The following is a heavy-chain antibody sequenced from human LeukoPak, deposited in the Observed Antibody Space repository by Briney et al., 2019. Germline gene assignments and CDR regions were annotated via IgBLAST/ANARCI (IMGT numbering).Heavy chain of an antibody. CDR3: ARKSVCSSTSCYRDY. D-gene: IGHD2-2*01. CDR1: RGTLSSYA. CDR2: IIPMFGTA. J-gene: IGHJ4*02. Sequence: SVKVSCMACRGTLSSYAISWVRPAGGQGLAWMGGIIPMFGTANYAQKFQRRVTSTADESTSTAYMELSSVRSEDTAVYYCARKSVCSSTSCYRDYWGEGTLDSVSS. V-gene: IGHV1-69*13.